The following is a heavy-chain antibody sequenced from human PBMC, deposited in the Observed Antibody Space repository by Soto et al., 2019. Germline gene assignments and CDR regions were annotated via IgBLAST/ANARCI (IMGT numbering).Heavy chain of an antibody. CDR3: ARGSDYDYVWGSPNDY. CDR2: IIPIFGTA. D-gene: IGHD3-16*01. V-gene: IGHV1-69*13. J-gene: IGHJ4*02. CDR1: GGTFSSDA. Sequence: SVKVSCKASGGTFSSDAISWVRQAPGQGLEWMGGIIPIFGTANYAQKFQGRVTITADESTSTAYMELSSLRSEDTAVYYCARGSDYDYVWGSPNDYWGQGTLVTVSS.